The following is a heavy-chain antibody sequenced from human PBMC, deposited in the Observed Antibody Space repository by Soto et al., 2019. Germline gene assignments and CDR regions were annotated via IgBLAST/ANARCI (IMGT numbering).Heavy chain of an antibody. Sequence: QMQLVQSGPEVKKPGTSVKVSCKASGFTFTSSAVQWVRQARGQRLEWIGWIVVGSGNTNYAQKFQERVTITRDMSTSTAYMELSSLRSEDTAVYYCAAALLQYYYDSSGYYARETLFDPWGQGTLVTVSS. CDR3: AAALLQYYYDSSGYYARETLFDP. D-gene: IGHD3-22*01. CDR2: IVVGSGNT. J-gene: IGHJ5*02. V-gene: IGHV1-58*01. CDR1: GFTFTSSA.